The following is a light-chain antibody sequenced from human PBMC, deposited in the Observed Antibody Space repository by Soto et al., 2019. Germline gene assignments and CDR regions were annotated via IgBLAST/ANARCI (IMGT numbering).Light chain of an antibody. CDR3: QQYGSSPWT. V-gene: IGKV3-20*01. CDR2: GAS. CDR1: QSVSRY. J-gene: IGKJ1*01. Sequence: EIALTQSPGTLSLSPGERATLSCRASQSVSRYLAWYQQKPGQAPRLLIYGASSRATGIPDRFSGSGSGTDFTLTISRLEPEDFAVYYCQQYGSSPWTFGQGTKVEIK.